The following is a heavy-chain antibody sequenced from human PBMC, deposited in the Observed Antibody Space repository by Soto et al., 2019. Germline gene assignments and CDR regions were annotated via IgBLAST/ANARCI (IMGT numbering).Heavy chain of an antibody. CDR3: ERMIGGSWDY. D-gene: IGHD2-15*01. CDR1: GFSLTNDLMW. V-gene: IGHV2-26*01. J-gene: IGHJ4*02. CDR2: IFSTDER. Sequence: QVTLKESGPVVVKPTETLTLSCTVSGFSLTNDLMWVSWLRQPPGKALEWLAHIFSTDERSYSTPLKTSLTNSKDNSKSQVVLAMTSMEPVDTATYDRERMIGGSWDYWGQGILVT.